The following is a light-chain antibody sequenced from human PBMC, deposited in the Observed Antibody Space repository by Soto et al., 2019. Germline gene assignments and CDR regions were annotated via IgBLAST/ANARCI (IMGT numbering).Light chain of an antibody. CDR1: QSVSSN. CDR3: QQYNNWPFPSWT. V-gene: IGKV3-15*01. CDR2: GAS. Sequence: EIVMTQSPATLSVSPGERATLSCRASQSVSSNLAWYQQKPGQAPRLLIYGASTRATGIPARFSGSGSGTEFPRTIGRRQSEDFAVYYCQQYNNWPFPSWTFGQGTKVEIK. J-gene: IGKJ1*01.